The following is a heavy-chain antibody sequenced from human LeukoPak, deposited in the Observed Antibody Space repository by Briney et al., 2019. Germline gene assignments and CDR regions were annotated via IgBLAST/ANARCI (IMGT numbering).Heavy chain of an antibody. J-gene: IGHJ4*02. Sequence: ASVKVSCKTCGYTFTVYQMHWVRQAPGQGLEWMGWINPNSGGRNYAQKFQGRVTMTSDTSISTVYMELSSLRSDDTAVYYCARDYYGGNPDYWGQGTLVTVSS. D-gene: IGHD4-23*01. CDR3: ARDYYGGNPDY. CDR1: GYTFTVYQ. V-gene: IGHV1-2*02. CDR2: INPNSGGR.